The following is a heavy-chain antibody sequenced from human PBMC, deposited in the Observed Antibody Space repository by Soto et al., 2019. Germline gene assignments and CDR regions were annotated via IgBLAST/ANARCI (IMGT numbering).Heavy chain of an antibody. CDR2: VYPGDSDT. Sequence: GESLKISCKCSGYSFTIYWIGWVRQMPGKGLEWMGIVYPGDSDTRYSPSFQGQVTISADKSISTAYLQWSSLKASDTAMYYCASLPYYYDSSGPPSYWGQGTLVTVSS. D-gene: IGHD3-22*01. CDR1: GYSFTIYW. CDR3: ASLPYYYDSSGPPSY. J-gene: IGHJ4*02. V-gene: IGHV5-51*01.